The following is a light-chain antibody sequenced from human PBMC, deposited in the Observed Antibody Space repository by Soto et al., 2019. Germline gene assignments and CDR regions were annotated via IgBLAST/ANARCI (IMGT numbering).Light chain of an antibody. J-gene: IGKJ2*01. CDR2: AAS. CDR1: QGISTY. Sequence: DIQVTQSPVSLSASVGDRVTITCRTSQGISTYLNWYQQKTGYAPRLLISAASDLETGVPSRFSGSGSGADFTLTINSLRPEDFATYYCQQAYIKPYTFGQGTKLEI. CDR3: QQAYIKPYT. V-gene: IGKV1-39*01.